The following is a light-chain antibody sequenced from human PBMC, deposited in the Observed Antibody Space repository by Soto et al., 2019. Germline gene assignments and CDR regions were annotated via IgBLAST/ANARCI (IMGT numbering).Light chain of an antibody. V-gene: IGKV3-15*01. CDR1: QSVSSN. CDR2: GAS. CDR3: QQYNNWPPTWT. J-gene: IGKJ1*01. Sequence: VMTQSPATLSLSPGDSATLSCRASQSVSSNLAWYQQKPGKAPRLLIYGASTRATGIPARFSGSGSGTEFILTISSLQSEDFAVYYCQQYNNWPPTWTCGQGTKVDIK.